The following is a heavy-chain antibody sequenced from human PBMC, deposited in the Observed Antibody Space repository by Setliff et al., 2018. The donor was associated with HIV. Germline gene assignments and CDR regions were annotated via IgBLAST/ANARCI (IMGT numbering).Heavy chain of an antibody. D-gene: IGHD6-13*01. V-gene: IGHV4-39*07. J-gene: IGHJ4*02. CDR3: ARVKVNQQLWGRDMTNTNDY. Sequence: KTSETLSLTCSVSGGSISSSRYYWGWIRQPPGKGLEWIGSIYTSGSTYYNPSLKSRVTISVDTSKNQFSLKLSSVTAADTAVYYCARVKVNQQLWGRDMTNTNDYWGQGTLVTVSS. CDR1: GGSISSSRYY. CDR2: IYTSGST.